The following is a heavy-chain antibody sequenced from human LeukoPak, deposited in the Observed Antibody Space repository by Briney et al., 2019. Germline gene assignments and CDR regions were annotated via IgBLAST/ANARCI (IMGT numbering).Heavy chain of an antibody. Sequence: GGSLRLSRAASGFTFSSYSMNWVRQAPGKGLEWVSSISSTSSYIYYADSVKGRFTISRDNAKNSLYLQMNSLRAEDTAVYYCARGVGEMAAISDWGQGTLVTVSS. CDR3: ARGVGEMAAISD. D-gene: IGHD5-24*01. J-gene: IGHJ4*02. CDR2: ISSTSSYI. CDR1: GFTFSSYS. V-gene: IGHV3-21*01.